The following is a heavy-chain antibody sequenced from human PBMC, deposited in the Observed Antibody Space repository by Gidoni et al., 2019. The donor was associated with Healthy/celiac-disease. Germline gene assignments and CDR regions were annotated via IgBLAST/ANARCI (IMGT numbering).Heavy chain of an antibody. CDR3: ARVWGTYYYYGMDV. Sequence: EVQLVESGGGLVQPGGSLRLSCAASGFTFRSYWMHWVRQAPGKGLVWVSRINSDGSSTSYADSVKGRFTISRDNAKNTLYLQMNSLRAEDTAVYYCARVWGTYYYYGMDVWGQGTTVTVSS. CDR1: GFTFRSYW. D-gene: IGHD3-16*01. J-gene: IGHJ6*02. V-gene: IGHV3-74*01. CDR2: INSDGSST.